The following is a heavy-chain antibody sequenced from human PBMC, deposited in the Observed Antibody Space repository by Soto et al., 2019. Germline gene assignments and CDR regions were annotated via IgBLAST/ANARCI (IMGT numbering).Heavy chain of an antibody. J-gene: IGHJ4*02. CDR1: GVSVTXSSYY. Sequence: TXSXTCPVYGVSVTXSSYYCVCIRQSPGKGLDWIGSVYYRGRSYSKSSVKSRVTISVDTSKNRFSLSLNSVTASHTAVYFCLSQRTTVPTQAYFDYWGPGALVTVS. CDR3: LSQRTTVPTQAYFDY. V-gene: IGHV4-39*01. D-gene: IGHD4-17*01. CDR2: VYYRGRS.